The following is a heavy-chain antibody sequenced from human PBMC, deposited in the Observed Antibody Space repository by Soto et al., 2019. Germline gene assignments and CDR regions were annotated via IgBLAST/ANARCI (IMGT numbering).Heavy chain of an antibody. CDR2: ISYDGSNK. Sequence: GGSLRLSCAASGFTFSSYGMHWVRQAPGKGLEWVAVISYDGSNKYYADSVKGRFTISRDNSKNTLYLQMNSLRAEDTAVYYCAKAIGIAVAGTDAFDIWGRGTMVTVSS. CDR1: GFTFSSYG. CDR3: AKAIGIAVAGTDAFDI. J-gene: IGHJ3*02. D-gene: IGHD6-19*01. V-gene: IGHV3-30*18.